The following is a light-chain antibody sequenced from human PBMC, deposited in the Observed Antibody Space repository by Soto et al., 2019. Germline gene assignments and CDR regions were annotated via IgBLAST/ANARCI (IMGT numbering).Light chain of an antibody. CDR2: KVS. CDR3: MQALQTPRT. Sequence: DVVMTQSPLSLPVTLAQPASISCRSSQSLVYSDGNTYLTWFQQKPGQSPRRLIYKVSTRDSGVPDRFSGSGSGTDFTLKISRVEAEDVGVYYCMQALQTPRTFGQGTKLEIK. J-gene: IGKJ2*02. CDR1: QSLVYSDGNTY. V-gene: IGKV2-30*01.